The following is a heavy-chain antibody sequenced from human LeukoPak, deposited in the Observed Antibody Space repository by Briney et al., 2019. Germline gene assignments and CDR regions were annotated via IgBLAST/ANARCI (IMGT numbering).Heavy chain of an antibody. CDR2: ISAYNGNT. Sequence: GASVKVSCKASGYTFTSYGISWVRQAPGQGLEWMGWISAYNGNTNYAQKLQGRVTMTTDTSTSTAYMELRSLRSDDTAVYYCARAPYGSGSYPNFDYWGQGTLVTVSS. CDR1: GYTFTSYG. CDR3: ARAPYGSGSYPNFDY. D-gene: IGHD3-10*01. V-gene: IGHV1-18*01. J-gene: IGHJ4*02.